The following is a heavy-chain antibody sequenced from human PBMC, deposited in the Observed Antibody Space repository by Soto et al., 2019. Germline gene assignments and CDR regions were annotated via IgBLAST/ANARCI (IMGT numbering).Heavy chain of an antibody. V-gene: IGHV1-18*01. CDR3: ARYFWSGQLPFYFDQ. J-gene: IGHJ4*02. CDR1: GYTFNSYG. CDR2: ISAYNGKT. Sequence: QVLLVQSGAEVKKPGASVKVSCKASGYTFNSYGVSWVRQAPGQGLEWMGWISAYNGKTKYSQNLQGRVNMTIDTTTSYAYLEVRRLRSDDTAIYYCARYFWSGQLPFYFDQWGQGTLVTVSS. D-gene: IGHD3-3*01.